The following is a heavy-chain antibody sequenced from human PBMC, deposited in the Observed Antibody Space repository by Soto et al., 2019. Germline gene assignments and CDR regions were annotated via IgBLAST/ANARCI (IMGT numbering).Heavy chain of an antibody. D-gene: IGHD1-26*01. J-gene: IGHJ6*01. CDR3: AREVWEHTPRGVYYYYGMDV. V-gene: IGHV3-30-3*01. Sequence: LRLSCAASGFTFTSYAMHWVRQPPGKGLEWVAVISYDGNNKKYADSVKGRLTTSRDNSKNTVHLLINSLRPEDTAVYYCAREVWEHTPRGVYYYYGMDVWGQGTTVTVSS. CDR1: GFTFTSYA. CDR2: ISYDGNNK.